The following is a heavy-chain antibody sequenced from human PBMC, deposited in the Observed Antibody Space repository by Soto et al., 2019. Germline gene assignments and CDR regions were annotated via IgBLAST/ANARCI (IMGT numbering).Heavy chain of an antibody. D-gene: IGHD3-10*01. CDR3: GRARITMVRGVMWFDY. CDR1: GGSFSGYY. CDR2: INHSGST. Sequence: PSETLSLTCAVYGGSFSGYYWSWIRQPPGKGLEWIGEINHSGSTNYNPSLKSRVTISVDTSKNQFSLKLSSVTAADTAVYYCGRARITMVRGVMWFDYWGQGTLVTVSS. J-gene: IGHJ4*02. V-gene: IGHV4-34*01.